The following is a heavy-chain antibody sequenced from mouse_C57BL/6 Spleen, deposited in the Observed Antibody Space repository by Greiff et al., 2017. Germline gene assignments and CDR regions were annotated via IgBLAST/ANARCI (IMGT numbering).Heavy chain of an antibody. J-gene: IGHJ3*01. Sequence: DVMLVESGGGLVKPGGSLKLSCAASGFTFSDYGMHWVRQAPEKGLEWVAYISSGSSTIYYADTVKGRFTISRDNAKNTLFLQMTSLRSEDTAMYYCARDSSGPRFAYWGQGTLITVSA. V-gene: IGHV5-17*01. CDR1: GFTFSDYG. CDR2: ISSGSSTI. D-gene: IGHD3-2*02. CDR3: ARDSSGPRFAY.